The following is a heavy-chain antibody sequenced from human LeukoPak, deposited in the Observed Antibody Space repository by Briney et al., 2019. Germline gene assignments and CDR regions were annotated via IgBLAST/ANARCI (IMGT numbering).Heavy chain of an antibody. CDR2: ISGSGGST. J-gene: IGHJ6*03. V-gene: IGHV3-23*01. CDR3: AKAGYSSGWPYYYYYMDV. Sequence: GGPLRLSCAASGFTFSSYAMSWVRQAPGKGLEWVSPISGSGGSTYYADSVKGRFTISRDNSKNTLYLQMNSLRAEDTAVYYCAKAGYSSGWPYYYYYMDVWGKGTTVTVSS. CDR1: GFTFSSYA. D-gene: IGHD6-19*01.